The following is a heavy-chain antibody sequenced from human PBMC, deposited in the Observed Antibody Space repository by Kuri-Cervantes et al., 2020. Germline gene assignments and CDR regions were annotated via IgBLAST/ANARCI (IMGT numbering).Heavy chain of an antibody. CDR3: AKDYYGSGSALDY. Sequence: GGSLRLSCAASGFTFSSYAMSWVRQAPGKGLEWVSDISGSSGTTNYAASVKGRFTISRDNSKNTLYLQMNSLRAEDTAVYYCAKDYYGSGSALDYWGQGTLVTVSS. D-gene: IGHD3-10*01. CDR2: ISGSSGTT. V-gene: IGHV3-23*01. J-gene: IGHJ4*02. CDR1: GFTFSSYA.